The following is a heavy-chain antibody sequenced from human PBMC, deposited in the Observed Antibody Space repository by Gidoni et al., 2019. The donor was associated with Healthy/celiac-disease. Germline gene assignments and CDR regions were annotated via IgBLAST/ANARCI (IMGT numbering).Heavy chain of an antibody. J-gene: IGHJ3*02. CDR2: ISSSSSYI. CDR1: GFTFSRYS. V-gene: IGHV3-21*01. Sequence: EVQLVESGGGLVKPGGSLSLSCAASGFTFSRYSMNWVRQAPGKGLDWVSSISSSSSYIYYADSVKGRFTISRDNAKNSLYLQMNSLRAEDTAVYYCARDFPNTRPVESAFDIWGQGTMVTVSS. CDR3: ARDFPNTRPVESAFDI.